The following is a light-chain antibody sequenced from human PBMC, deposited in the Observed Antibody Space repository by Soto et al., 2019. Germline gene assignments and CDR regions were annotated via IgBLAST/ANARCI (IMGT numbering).Light chain of an antibody. V-gene: IGLV2-14*01. CDR3: SSYTARSTWV. Sequence: ALTQPASVSGSPGQSITISCTGTSSDVGGYNYVSWYQQHPGTSPKLMIYEVSNRPSGVSNRFSGSKSGNTASLIISGLQAEDEGDYYCSSYTARSTWVFGGGTKVTVL. CDR2: EVS. CDR1: SSDVGGYNY. J-gene: IGLJ3*02.